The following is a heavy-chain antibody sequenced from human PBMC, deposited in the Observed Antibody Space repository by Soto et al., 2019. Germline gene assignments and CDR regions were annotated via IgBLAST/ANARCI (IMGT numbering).Heavy chain of an antibody. CDR2: ISGSGGST. D-gene: IGHD6-13*01. CDR3: AKDTHSSSWYYFDY. V-gene: IGHV3-23*01. J-gene: IGHJ4*02. CDR1: GFTFSSYA. Sequence: GGSLRLSCAASGFTFSSYAMSWVRQAPGKGLEWVSAISGSGGSTNYADSVKGRFTISRDNPKNTLYLQMNSLRAEDTAVYYCAKDTHSSSWYYFDYWGQGTLVTVSS.